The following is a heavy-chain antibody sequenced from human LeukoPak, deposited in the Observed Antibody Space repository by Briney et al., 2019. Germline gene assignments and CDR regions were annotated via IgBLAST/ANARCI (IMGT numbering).Heavy chain of an antibody. CDR1: GFSFSSYS. V-gene: IGHV3-21*01. D-gene: IGHD3-10*02. CDR2: ISSSSSYI. CDR3: AELGITMIGGV. Sequence: GGSLRLSCAASGFSFSSYSMNWVRQAPGKGLEWVSSISSSSSYIYYADSLKGRFTISRDNAKKSLYLQMNSLRAEDTAVYYCAELGITMIGGVWGKGTTVTVSS. J-gene: IGHJ6*04.